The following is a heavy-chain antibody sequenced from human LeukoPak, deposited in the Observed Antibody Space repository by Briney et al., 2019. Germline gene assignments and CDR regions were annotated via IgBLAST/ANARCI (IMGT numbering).Heavy chain of an antibody. V-gene: IGHV4-4*07. CDR3: ARDGGSGWFDY. D-gene: IGHD6-19*01. Sequence: PSETLSLTCTVSGASISSYYWSWIRQPAGKGLEWIGRIDGSGNTNYNPSLKSRISVSVDTSKNRVSLKLSYVTAADTAVYYCARDGGSGWFDYWGQGTLVTVSS. CDR1: GASISSYY. J-gene: IGHJ4*02. CDR2: IDGSGNT.